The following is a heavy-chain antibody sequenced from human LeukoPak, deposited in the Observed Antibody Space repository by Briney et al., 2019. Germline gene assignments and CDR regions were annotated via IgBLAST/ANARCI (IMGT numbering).Heavy chain of an antibody. CDR2: INPNSGGT. CDR1: GYTFTGYY. Sequence: ASVKVSCTASGYTFTGYYMHWVRQAPGQGLEWMGWINPNSGGTNYAQKFQGRVTMTRDTSIGTAYMELSRLRSDDTAVYYCAGARVLVVTATRLYYHGMDVWGQGTTVTVSS. CDR3: AGARVLVVTATRLYYHGMDV. D-gene: IGHD2-21*02. V-gene: IGHV1-2*02. J-gene: IGHJ6*02.